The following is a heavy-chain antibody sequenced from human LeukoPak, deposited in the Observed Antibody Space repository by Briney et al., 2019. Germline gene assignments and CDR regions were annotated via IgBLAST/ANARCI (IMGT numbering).Heavy chain of an antibody. CDR2: IIPIFGTA. Sequence: SVKVSCKASGGTFSSYAISWVRQAPGQGLEWMRGIIPIFGTANYAQKFQGRVTITADESTSTAYMELSSLRSEDTAVYYCARRPRLSDAFDIWGQGTMVTVSS. CDR3: ARRPRLSDAFDI. J-gene: IGHJ3*02. D-gene: IGHD4/OR15-4a*01. V-gene: IGHV1-69*13. CDR1: GGTFSSYA.